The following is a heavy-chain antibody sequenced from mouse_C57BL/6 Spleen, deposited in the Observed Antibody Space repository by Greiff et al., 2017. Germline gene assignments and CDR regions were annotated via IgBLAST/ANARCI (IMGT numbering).Heavy chain of an antibody. J-gene: IGHJ4*01. D-gene: IGHD2-4*01. CDR2: ISGGGGNT. Sequence: EVMLVESGGGLVKPGGSLKLSCAASGFTFSSYTMSWVRQTPEKRLEWVATISGGGGNTYYPDSVKGRFTISRDNAKNTLYLQMSSLRSEDTALYYCARQDYDDAMDYWGQGTSVTVSS. CDR1: GFTFSSYT. V-gene: IGHV5-9*01. CDR3: ARQDYDDAMDY.